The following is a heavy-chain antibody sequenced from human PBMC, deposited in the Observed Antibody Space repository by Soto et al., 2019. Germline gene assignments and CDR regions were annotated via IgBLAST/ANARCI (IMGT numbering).Heavy chain of an antibody. CDR3: ARESRDGSRYFDS. CDR2: IYHGGST. Sequence: QLQLQESGPGLVKPSQTLSLTCAVSGGSISSGGYSWNWIRQPPAQGLEWIGCIYHGGSTYYNPSLQSRVTLSVDRSKNHFSLNVTSVTAADAAVYFCARESRDGSRYFDSWGQGILVTVSS. D-gene: IGHD5-12*01. CDR1: GGSISSGGYS. V-gene: IGHV4-30-2*01. J-gene: IGHJ4*02.